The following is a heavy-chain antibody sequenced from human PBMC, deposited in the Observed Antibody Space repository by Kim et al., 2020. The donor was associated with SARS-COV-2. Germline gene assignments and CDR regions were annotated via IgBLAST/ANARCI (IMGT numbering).Heavy chain of an antibody. CDR3: ARQPAVITFGEFIVRPSYFDY. CDR1: GGSISSSSYY. J-gene: IGHJ4*02. V-gene: IGHV4-39*01. Sequence: SETLSLTCTVSGGSISSSSYYWGWIRQPQGKGLEWIGSIYYSGSTYYNPSLKSRVTISADTSKNQFSLKLNSVTAADPAVYYCARQPAVITFGEFIVRPSYFDYWGQGTLVTVSS. D-gene: IGHD3-16*02. CDR2: IYYSGST.